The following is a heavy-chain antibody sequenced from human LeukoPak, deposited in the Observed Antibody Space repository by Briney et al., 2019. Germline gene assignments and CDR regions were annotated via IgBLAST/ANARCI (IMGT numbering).Heavy chain of an antibody. Sequence: GGSLRLSCAASGFTVSSNYMSWVRQAPGKGLEWVSVIYSGGSTYYADSVKGRFAISRDNSKNTLYLQMNSLRAEDTAVYYCAKGSGQWELLPPFDYWGQGTLVTVSS. J-gene: IGHJ4*02. CDR1: GFTVSSNY. V-gene: IGHV3-53*01. CDR3: AKGSGQWELLPPFDY. CDR2: IYSGGST. D-gene: IGHD1-26*01.